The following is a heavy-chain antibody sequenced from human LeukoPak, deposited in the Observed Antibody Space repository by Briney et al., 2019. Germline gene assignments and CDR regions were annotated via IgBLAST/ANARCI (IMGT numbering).Heavy chain of an antibody. CDR2: ISGSGGST. CDR1: GFTFSSYA. V-gene: IGHV3-23*01. D-gene: IGHD5-24*01. CDR3: AKPAAAVEMATANFDY. J-gene: IGHJ4*02. Sequence: GRSLRLSCAASGFTFSSYAMSWVRQAPGKGLEWVSAISGSGGSTYYADSVKGRFTISRDNSKNTLYLQMNSLRAEDTAVYYCAKPAAAVEMATANFDYWGQGTLVTVSS.